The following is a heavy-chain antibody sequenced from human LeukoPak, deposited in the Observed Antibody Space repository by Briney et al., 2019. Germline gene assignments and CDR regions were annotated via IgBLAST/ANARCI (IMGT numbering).Heavy chain of an antibody. D-gene: IGHD1-7*01. V-gene: IGHV5-10-1*01. J-gene: IGHJ4*02. Sequence: AGSLRISCKGSGYTFTSYLISWVRQMPGKGLEGMGRIDPRESYTKYSPSFEGHVTISVDKSISTAYLEWSSLKASDTAMYYCARGGTGYYLDYWGQGTLVTVSS. CDR3: ARGGTGYYLDY. CDR2: IDPRESYT. CDR1: GYTFTSYL.